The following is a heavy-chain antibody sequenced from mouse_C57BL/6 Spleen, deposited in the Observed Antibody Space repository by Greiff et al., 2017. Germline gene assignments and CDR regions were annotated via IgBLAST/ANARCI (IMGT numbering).Heavy chain of an antibody. J-gene: IGHJ2*01. CDR1: GYAFSSSW. Sequence: VKLQESGPELVKPGASVTISCKASGYAFSSSWMNWVKQRPGKGLEWIGRIYPGDGDTNYNGKFKGKATLTADKSSSTAYMQRSSLTAEDSAVYFCARGDYDTFDYWGQGTTLTVSS. D-gene: IGHD2-4*01. CDR3: ARGDYDTFDY. V-gene: IGHV1-82*01. CDR2: IYPGDGDT.